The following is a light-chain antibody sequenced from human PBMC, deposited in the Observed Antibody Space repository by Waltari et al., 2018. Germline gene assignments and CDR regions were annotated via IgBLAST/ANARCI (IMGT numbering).Light chain of an antibody. J-gene: IGKJ1*01. V-gene: IGKV1-8*01. CDR1: QVVSTY. Sequence: AIRMTQSPSSLPASIGDRVTISCRASQVVSTYLAWYQQKPGKAPSLLIHAASTLQTGVPSRFSGSGTGTDFTLTITCLQSADFAIYFCQQYHDYPWTFGQGTKVEI. CDR2: AAS. CDR3: QQYHDYPWT.